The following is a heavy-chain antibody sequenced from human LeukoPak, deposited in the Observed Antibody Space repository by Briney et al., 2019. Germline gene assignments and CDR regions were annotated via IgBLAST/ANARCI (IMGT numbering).Heavy chain of an antibody. Sequence: SKTLSLTCTVSGGSISSYYWSWIRQPPGRGLEWIGYIYYSGSTNYNPSLKSRVTISVDTSKNQFSLKLSSVTAADTAVYYCARGYSYGFRGVRAFDIWGQGTMVTVSS. CDR2: IYYSGST. D-gene: IGHD5-18*01. J-gene: IGHJ3*02. CDR3: ARGYSYGFRGVRAFDI. V-gene: IGHV4-59*08. CDR1: GGSISSYY.